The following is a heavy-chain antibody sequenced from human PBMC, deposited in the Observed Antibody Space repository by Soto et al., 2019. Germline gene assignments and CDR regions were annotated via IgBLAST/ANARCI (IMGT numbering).Heavy chain of an antibody. D-gene: IGHD3-3*01. CDR3: ARHHPRITIFGVVGDAFDI. J-gene: IGHJ3*02. V-gene: IGHV5-10-1*01. CDR2: IDPSDSYT. CDR1: GYSFTSYW. Sequence: GESLKISCKGSGYSFTSYWISWVRQMPGKGLEGMGGIDPSDSYTNYSPSFQGHVTISADKSISTAYLQWSSPKASDTAMYYCARHHPRITIFGVVGDAFDIWGQGTMVTVSS.